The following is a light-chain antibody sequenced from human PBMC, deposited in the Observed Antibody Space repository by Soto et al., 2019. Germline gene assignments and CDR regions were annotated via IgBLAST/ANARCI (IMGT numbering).Light chain of an antibody. Sequence: DIQMTQSPSTLSASVGDRVTITCRASQSIRSWLAWYQQKPGKAPKVLIYDASSLESGVPSRFSGSGSGTNFTLTIESLQPEDFATYYCKQSYSIWWTFGQGTKVDIK. CDR1: QSIRSW. J-gene: IGKJ1*01. V-gene: IGKV1-5*01. CDR2: DAS. CDR3: KQSYSIWWT.